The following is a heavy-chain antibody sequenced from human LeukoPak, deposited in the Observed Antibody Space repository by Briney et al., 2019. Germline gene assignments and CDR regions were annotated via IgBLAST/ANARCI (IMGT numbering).Heavy chain of an antibody. J-gene: IGHJ4*02. D-gene: IGHD3-22*01. Sequence: GGSLRLSCAVSGITLSNYGMSWVRQAPGKGLEWVAGISDRGSRTNYADSVKGRFTISTDHPKNTLYLQMNSLRPEDTAVYFCAKRGVVIRVILVGFHKEAYYFDSWGQGALVTVSS. CDR1: GITLSNYG. V-gene: IGHV3-23*01. CDR2: ISDRGSRT. CDR3: AKRGVVIRVILVGFHKEAYYFDS.